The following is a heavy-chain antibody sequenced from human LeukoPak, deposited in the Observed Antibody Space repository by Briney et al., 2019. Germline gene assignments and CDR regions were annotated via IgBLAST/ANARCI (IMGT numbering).Heavy chain of an antibody. Sequence: ASVKVSCKASGGTFSSYAISWVRQAPGQGLEWMGRIIPILGIANYAQKFQGRVTITADKSTSTAYMELSSLRSEDTAVYYCARSASPQQLVRDNWFDPWGQGILVTVSS. D-gene: IGHD6-13*01. V-gene: IGHV1-69*04. CDR2: IIPILGIA. J-gene: IGHJ5*02. CDR3: ARSASPQQLVRDNWFDP. CDR1: GGTFSSYA.